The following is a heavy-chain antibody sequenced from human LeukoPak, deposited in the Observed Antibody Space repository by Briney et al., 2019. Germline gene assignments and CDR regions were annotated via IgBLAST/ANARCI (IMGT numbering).Heavy chain of an antibody. CDR3: ARLRGVVVPALAY. V-gene: IGHV4-34*01. CDR2: INHSGST. CDR1: GGSFSGYY. D-gene: IGHD2-2*01. Sequence: SETLSLTCAVYGGSFSGYYWSWVRQPPGKGLEWIGEINHSGSTNYNPSLKSRVTISVDTSKNQFSLKLSSVTAADTAVYYCARLRGVVVPALAYWGQGTLVTVSS. J-gene: IGHJ4*02.